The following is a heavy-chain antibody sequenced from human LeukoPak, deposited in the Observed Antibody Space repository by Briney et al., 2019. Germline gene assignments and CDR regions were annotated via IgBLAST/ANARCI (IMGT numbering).Heavy chain of an antibody. CDR1: GFTFSSYA. J-gene: IGHJ4*02. V-gene: IGHV3-66*01. CDR2: IYSGGST. CDR3: ARARRVRGVIIDYFDY. D-gene: IGHD3-10*01. Sequence: PGGSLRLSCAASGFTFSSYAMSWVRQAPGKGLEWVSVIYSGGSTYYADSVKGRFTISRDNSKNTLYLQMNSLRAEDTAVYYCARARRVRGVIIDYFDYWGQGTLVTVSS.